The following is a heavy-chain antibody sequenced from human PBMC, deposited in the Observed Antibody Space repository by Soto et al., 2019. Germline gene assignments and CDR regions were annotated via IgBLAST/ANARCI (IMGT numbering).Heavy chain of an antibody. D-gene: IGHD3-3*01. CDR3: ARHLDFMGFWSGYYTYFDY. CDR2: IYYSGST. CDR1: GGSISSSSYY. Sequence: SETLSLTCTVSGGSISSSSYYWGWIRQPPGKGLEWIGSIYYSGSTYYNPSLKSRVTISVDTSKNQFSLKLSSVTAADTAVYYCARHLDFMGFWSGYYTYFDYWGQGTLVTVS. J-gene: IGHJ4*02. V-gene: IGHV4-39*01.